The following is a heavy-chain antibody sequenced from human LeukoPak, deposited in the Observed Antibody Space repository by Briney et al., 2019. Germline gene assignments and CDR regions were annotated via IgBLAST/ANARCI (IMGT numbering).Heavy chain of an antibody. V-gene: IGHV3-23*01. D-gene: IGHD5-12*01. CDR1: GFTFSSSA. J-gene: IGHJ6*03. CDR2: ISGSGGST. CDR3: AKEESRLSGYVNYYYMDV. Sequence: PGGSLRLSCAASGFTFSSSAMTWVRQAPGKGLEWASAISGSGGSTYYADSVKGRFTISGDNSKNTLFLQMNSLRAEDTAIYYCAKEESRLSGYVNYYYMDVWGKGTTVTVSS.